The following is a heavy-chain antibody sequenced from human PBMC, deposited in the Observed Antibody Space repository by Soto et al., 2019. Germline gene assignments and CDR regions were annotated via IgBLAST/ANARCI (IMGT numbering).Heavy chain of an antibody. D-gene: IGHD1-26*01. V-gene: IGHV3-23*01. J-gene: IGHJ4*02. Sequence: GGSLRLSCAASGFTFSSYAMSWVRQAPGKGLEWVSAISGSGGSTYYADSVKGRFTISRDNAKNSLYLQMNSLRAEDTALYYCAKDAEKHIVGATIDYWGQGTLVTVSS. CDR1: GFTFSSYA. CDR2: ISGSGGST. CDR3: AKDAEKHIVGATIDY.